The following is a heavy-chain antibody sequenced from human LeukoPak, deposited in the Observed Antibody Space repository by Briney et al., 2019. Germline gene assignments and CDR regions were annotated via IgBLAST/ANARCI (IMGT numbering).Heavy chain of an antibody. CDR1: GFTFSNAW. V-gene: IGHV3-15*01. D-gene: IGHD3-22*01. CDR2: IKSRTDGGTT. Sequence: PGGSLRLSCAASGFTFSNAWMSWVRQAPGKGLEWVGRIKSRTDGGTTDYAAPVKGRFTTSRDDSKNTLYLQMNSLKTEDTAVYYCTTECAYYYDSSGYDPYYFDYWGQGTLVTVSS. J-gene: IGHJ4*02. CDR3: TTECAYYYDSSGYDPYYFDY.